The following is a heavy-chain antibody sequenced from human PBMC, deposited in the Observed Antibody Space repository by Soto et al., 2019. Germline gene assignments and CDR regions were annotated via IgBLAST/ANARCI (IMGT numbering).Heavy chain of an antibody. J-gene: IGHJ5*02. V-gene: IGHV3-23*01. Sequence: EVQLLESGGGLVQPGGSLSLSCAASGFTFSYYAMTWVRQAPGKGLEWVSTISASGGTTYYADSVKGRFTISRDNSKNTLYLQRNSLRAEDTAVYYCAKRGIEVAGKYRWFDPWGQGTLFTVSS. D-gene: IGHD6-19*01. CDR1: GFTFSYYA. CDR2: ISASGGTT. CDR3: AKRGIEVAGKYRWFDP.